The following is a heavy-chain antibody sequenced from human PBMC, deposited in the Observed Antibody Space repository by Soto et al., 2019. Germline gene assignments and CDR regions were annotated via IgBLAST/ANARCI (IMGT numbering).Heavy chain of an antibody. CDR3: ARGTPYTTGWYYFDF. D-gene: IGHD6-19*01. CDR1: VFTFSSYA. CDR2: ISYDGTNK. V-gene: IGHV3-30*03. Sequence: GGSLRLSCASSVFTFSSYAMSCVRHSPGKGLEWVAVISYDGTNKFYEDSVDGRFTISRDNSKNTLFLQMNSLRPEDTAVYYCARGTPYTTGWYYFDFWGQGTLVTVSS. J-gene: IGHJ4*02.